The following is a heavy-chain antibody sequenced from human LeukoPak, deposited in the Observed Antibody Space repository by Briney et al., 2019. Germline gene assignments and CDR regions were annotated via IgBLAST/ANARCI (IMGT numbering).Heavy chain of an antibody. J-gene: IGHJ5*02. CDR1: GYTFSSYG. D-gene: IGHD2-2*01. V-gene: IGHV1-18*01. Sequence: GSVKVSCKASGYTFSSYGISWVRQAPGQGLEWMGWISAYNGNTNYAQMVQGRVTMTTDTSTSTAYMEVRSLRSDDTAMYYCARDVGDIVTIPAAISVPWGQGTLVTVSS. CDR3: ARDVGDIVTIPAAISVP. CDR2: ISAYNGNT.